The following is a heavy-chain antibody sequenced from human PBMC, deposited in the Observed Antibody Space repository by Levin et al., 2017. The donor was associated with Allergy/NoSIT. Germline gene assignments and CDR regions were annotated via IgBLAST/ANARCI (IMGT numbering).Heavy chain of an antibody. V-gene: IGHV4-39*01. D-gene: IGHD6-19*01. CDR3: ARLHGRAGPYYYYYYMDG. Sequence: SETLSLTCTVSGGSISSSSYYWGWIRQPPGKGLEWIGSIYYSGSTYYNPSLKSRVTISVDTSKNQFSLKLSSVTAADTAVYYCARLHGRAGPYYYYYYMDGWGKGTTVTVSS. CDR1: GGSISSSSYY. J-gene: IGHJ6*03. CDR2: IYYSGST.